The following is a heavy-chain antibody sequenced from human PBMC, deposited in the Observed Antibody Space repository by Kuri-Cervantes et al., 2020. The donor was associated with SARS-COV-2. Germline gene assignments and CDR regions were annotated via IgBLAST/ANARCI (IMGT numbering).Heavy chain of an antibody. CDR3: ARDLRLGKSLDY. CDR2: IRYDGSNK. J-gene: IGHJ4*02. V-gene: IGHV3-30*02. D-gene: IGHD7-27*01. Sequence: GESLRLSCAASGFTFSSYGMHWVRQAPGKGLEWVAFIRYDGSNKYYADSVKGRFTISRDNSKNSLYLQMSSLRAEDTAVYYCARDLRLGKSLDYWGQGTLVTVSS. CDR1: GFTFSSYG.